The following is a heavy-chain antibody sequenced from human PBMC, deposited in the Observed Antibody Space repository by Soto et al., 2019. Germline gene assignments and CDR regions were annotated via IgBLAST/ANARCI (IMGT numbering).Heavy chain of an antibody. CDR1: GYTFTSYA. CDR2: INAGNGNT. D-gene: IGHD3-9*01. V-gene: IGHV1-3*01. J-gene: IGHJ6*02. CDR3: ARDLEYYYIETGRYYYYYYGMDV. Sequence: SVKVSCKASGYTFTSYAMHWVRQAPGPRFEWMGWINAGNGNTKYSQKFQGRVTITRDTSASTAYMELSSLRSEDTAVYYCARDLEYYYIETGRYYYYYYGMDVWGQGTTVTVSS.